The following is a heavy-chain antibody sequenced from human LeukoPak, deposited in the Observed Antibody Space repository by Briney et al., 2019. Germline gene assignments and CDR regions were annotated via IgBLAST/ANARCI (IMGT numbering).Heavy chain of an antibody. J-gene: IGHJ3*02. CDR3: ARDLVTVTKGFDI. D-gene: IGHD4-17*01. CDR2: ISHIGRT. Sequence: SETLALTCAVSGDSSSSHYWTWIRQSPGTGLEWIGYISHIGRTNYNPSLKNRVTISIDTSKNQFSLKLRSGTAADTAVYYCARDLVTVTKGFDIWGQGTMVSVSS. V-gene: IGHV4-59*11. CDR1: GDSSSSHY.